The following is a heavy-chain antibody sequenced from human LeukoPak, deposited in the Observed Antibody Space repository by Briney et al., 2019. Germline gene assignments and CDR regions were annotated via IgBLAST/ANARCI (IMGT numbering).Heavy chain of an antibody. CDR2: IYYSGST. J-gene: IGHJ4*02. D-gene: IGHD3-10*01. CDR1: GGSISSYY. V-gene: IGHV4-59*01. CDR3: ARVTYYYGSGSFFDY. Sequence: SETLSLTCTVSGGSISSYYWSWIWQPPGKGLEWIGYIYYSGSTNYNPSLKSRVTISVDTSKNQFSLKLSSVTAADTAVYYCARVTYYYGSGSFFDYWGQGTLVTVSS.